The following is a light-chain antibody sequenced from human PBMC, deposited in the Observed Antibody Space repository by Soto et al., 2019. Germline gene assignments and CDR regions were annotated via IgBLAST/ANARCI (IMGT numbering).Light chain of an antibody. CDR1: QSVSSY. Sequence: IVMTQSPSTLSLSLWERSTVSWMASQSVSSYLAWYQQKPGQAPRLLIYGASTRATGIPARFSGSGSGTEFTLTISSLQSEDFAVYYCQQYNNWQRTFGQGTKVDI. CDR3: QQYNNWQRT. J-gene: IGKJ1*01. CDR2: GAS. V-gene: IGKV3-15*01.